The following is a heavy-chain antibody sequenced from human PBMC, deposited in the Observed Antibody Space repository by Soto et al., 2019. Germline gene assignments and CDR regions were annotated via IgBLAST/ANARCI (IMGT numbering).Heavy chain of an antibody. CDR3: ASSSLYGIDV. V-gene: IGHV4-39*02. Sequence: SETLSVTLTVSGGSMGTSNYYWGWVRQPPGKRLDWIGNIYYSGTTYYNTSLKSRVTISVDTSKNHFSLKLSSVTAAATAAYYCASSSLYGIDVWAQGTTVSDSS. CDR1: GGSMGTSNYY. J-gene: IGHJ6*02. CDR2: IYYSGTT.